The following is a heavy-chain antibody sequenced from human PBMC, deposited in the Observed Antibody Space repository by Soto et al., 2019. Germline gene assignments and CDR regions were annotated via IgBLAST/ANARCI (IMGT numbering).Heavy chain of an antibody. CDR2: IYYAGNT. Sequence: QVQLQESGPGLVKPSETLSLTCTVSGDSGSSKIHYWSWIRQPPGKGLEWIGYIYYAGNTSYNVSTMVRVAFSGDTSKEQFSLKLTSITAADTAVYYCARAHLTDYINGVVASNWFDPWGRGTLVTVSP. CDR1: GDSGSSKIHY. CDR3: ARAHLTDYINGVVASNWFDP. V-gene: IGHV4-61*01. D-gene: IGHD3-9*01. J-gene: IGHJ5*02.